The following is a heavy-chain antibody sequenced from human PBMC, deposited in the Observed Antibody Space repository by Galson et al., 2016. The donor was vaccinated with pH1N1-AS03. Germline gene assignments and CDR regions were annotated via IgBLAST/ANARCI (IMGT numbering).Heavy chain of an antibody. D-gene: IGHD1-26*01. CDR2: INPNTGET. J-gene: IGHJ6*02. Sequence: SVKVSCKASGYDFTDYYLYWVRQAPGQGLEWMGRINPNTGETNYAQKFQGWVTMTRDTAISTGYMELSRLKSDDTAVYYCARDPRGPCSSATCATTYNFGMDVWGQGTTVIVSS. CDR3: ARDPRGPCSSATCATTYNFGMDV. V-gene: IGHV1-2*04. CDR1: GYDFTDYY.